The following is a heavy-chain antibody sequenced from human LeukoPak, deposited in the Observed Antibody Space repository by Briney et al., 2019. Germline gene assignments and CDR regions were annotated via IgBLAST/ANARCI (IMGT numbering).Heavy chain of an antibody. CDR1: GFTFSSYA. V-gene: IGHV3-23*01. D-gene: IGHD6-19*01. CDR3: AKYQWLEEYDAFDI. CDR2: ISCSGGST. J-gene: IGHJ3*02. Sequence: PGGSLRLSCAASGFTFSSYAMRWVRPAPGKGLEWVSAISCSGGSTYYADSVKGRFPISRDNAKNPLYLQMNSLRAEDTAVYYCAKYQWLEEYDAFDIWGQGTMVTVSS.